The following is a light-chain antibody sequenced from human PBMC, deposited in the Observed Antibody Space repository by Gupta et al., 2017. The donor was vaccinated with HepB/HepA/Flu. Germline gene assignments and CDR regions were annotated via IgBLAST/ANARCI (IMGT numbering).Light chain of an antibody. V-gene: IGKV1-5*03. CDR2: KTS. CDR3: QQDNNYPWT. Sequence: DIQITQSPSTLSASVGDRVTITCRASQNTGYWLAWFQQKPGKAPNLLISKTSTLESGVPSRFSGSRSGTEFTLTISSLQPDDFATYYCQQDNNYPWTFGQGTKVEIK. CDR1: QNTGYW. J-gene: IGKJ1*01.